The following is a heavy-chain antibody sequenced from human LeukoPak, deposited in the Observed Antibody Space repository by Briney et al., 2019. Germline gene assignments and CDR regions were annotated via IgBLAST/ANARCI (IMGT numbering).Heavy chain of an antibody. CDR1: GFTFSTYA. J-gene: IGHJ3*02. V-gene: IGHV3-23*01. Sequence: PGGSLRLSCAASGFTFSTYAMSWVRQAPGKGLEWVSAISGSGGSTYYADSVKGQFTISRDNSKNTLYLQMDSLRAEDTAVYYCALGYQFDRHGFFNTLDIWGQGTMAIVSS. D-gene: IGHD3-9*01. CDR3: ALGYQFDRHGFFNTLDI. CDR2: ISGSGGST.